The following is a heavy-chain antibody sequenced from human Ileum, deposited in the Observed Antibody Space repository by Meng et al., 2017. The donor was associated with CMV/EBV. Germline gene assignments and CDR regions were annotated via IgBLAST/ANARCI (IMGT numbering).Heavy chain of an antibody. CDR1: GFPFIAFG. D-gene: IGHD3-16*01. J-gene: IGHJ4*02. Sequence: LLVVELGGGVFQPGGSLRHSGVASGFPFIAFGLHWVRKAPGKGLESVTYIRYDGNNKYYADSVKGRFTISRDNSKNTVYLQMNSLRVEDTAAYYCAGGNDYGDYWGQGSLVTVSS. CDR3: AGGNDYGDY. CDR2: IRYDGNNK. V-gene: IGHV3-30*02.